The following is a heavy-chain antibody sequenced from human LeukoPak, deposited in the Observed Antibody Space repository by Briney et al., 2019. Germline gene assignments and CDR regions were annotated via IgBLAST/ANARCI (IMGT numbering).Heavy chain of an antibody. D-gene: IGHD3-10*01. CDR1: GGSISSYY. V-gene: IGHV4-59*08. CDR3: ARHSNYGSGSYYRYWFDP. Sequence: PSETLSLTCTVSGGSISSYYWSWIRQPPGKGLEWIGYIYYCGSTNYNPSLKSRVTISVDTSKNQFSLKLSSVTAADTAVYYCARHSNYGSGSYYRYWFDPWGQGTLVTVSS. J-gene: IGHJ5*02. CDR2: IYYCGST.